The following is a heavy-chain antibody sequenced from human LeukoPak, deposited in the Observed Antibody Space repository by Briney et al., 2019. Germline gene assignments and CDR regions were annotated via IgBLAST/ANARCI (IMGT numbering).Heavy chain of an antibody. D-gene: IGHD4-17*01. CDR1: GLTGSHNY. Sequence: GGSLRLSCAASGLTGSHNYVSWVRQAPGKGLEWVSAIHTSGDTCYADSVKGRFTISRDTSKNALYLQINSLRVEDTAVYYCIVFGDSNHWGQGTLVTVSS. V-gene: IGHV3-53*01. CDR3: IVFGDSNH. CDR2: IHTSGDT. J-gene: IGHJ5*02.